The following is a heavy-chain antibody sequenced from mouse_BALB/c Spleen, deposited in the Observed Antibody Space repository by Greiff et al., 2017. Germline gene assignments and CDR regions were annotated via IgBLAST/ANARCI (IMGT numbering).Heavy chain of an antibody. Sequence: EVKLVESGGGLVQPGGSLRLSCATSGFTFTDYYMSWVRQPPGKALEWLGFIRNKANGYTTEYSESVKGRFTISRDNSQSILYLQMNTLRAEDSATYYCARDIPRPYGNPNLFAYWGQGTLVTVSA. J-gene: IGHJ3*01. CDR1: GFTFTDYY. CDR3: ARDIPRPYGNPNLFAY. D-gene: IGHD1-1*01. CDR2: IRNKANGYTT. V-gene: IGHV7-3*02.